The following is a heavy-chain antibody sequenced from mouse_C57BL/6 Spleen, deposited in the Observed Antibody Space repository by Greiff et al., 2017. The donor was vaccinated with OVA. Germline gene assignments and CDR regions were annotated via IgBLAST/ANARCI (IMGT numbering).Heavy chain of an antibody. CDR3: AREMGYYSNPCYCDY. D-gene: IGHD2-5*01. CDR1: GYSITSGYY. V-gene: IGHV3-6*01. Sequence: EVKLQESGPGLVKPSQSLSLTCSVTGYSITSGYYWNWIRQFPGNKLEWMGYIRYDGSNNYNPSLKNRISITRDTSKNQSFLKLNSVATEDTATYNCAREMGYYSNPCYCDYWGQGTTLTVSS. CDR2: IRYDGSN. J-gene: IGHJ2*01.